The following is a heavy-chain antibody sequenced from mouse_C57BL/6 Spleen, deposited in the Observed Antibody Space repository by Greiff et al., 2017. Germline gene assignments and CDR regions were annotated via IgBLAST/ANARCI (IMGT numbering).Heavy chain of an antibody. CDR2: INPSSGYT. CDR1: GYPFPSYW. Sequence: QVHVKQSGAELAKPGPSVKLSSKVSGYPFPSYWMPWVKQRLGQGLEWIGYINPSSGYTKYNQKFKDKARLTADKSASTAYMQLSSLTYEDSAVYYCASPWGEGFAYWGQGTLVTVSA. CDR3: ASPWGEGFAY. D-gene: IGHD4-1*01. J-gene: IGHJ3*01. V-gene: IGHV1-7*01.